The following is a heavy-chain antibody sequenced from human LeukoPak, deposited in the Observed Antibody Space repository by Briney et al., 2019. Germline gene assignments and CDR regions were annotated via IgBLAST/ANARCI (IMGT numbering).Heavy chain of an antibody. CDR2: INHSGST. J-gene: IGHJ4*02. CDR3: AREVGPFDY. CDR1: GGSFSGYY. Sequence: PSETLSLTCAVYGGSFSGYYWSWIRQPPGKGLEWIGEINHSGSTNYNPSLKSRVTISVDTSKNQFSLKLSSVTAADTAVYYCAREVGPFDYWGQGTLVTVSS. V-gene: IGHV4-34*01. D-gene: IGHD1-26*01.